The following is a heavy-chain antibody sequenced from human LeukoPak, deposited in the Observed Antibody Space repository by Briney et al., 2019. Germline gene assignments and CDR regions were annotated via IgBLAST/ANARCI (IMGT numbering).Heavy chain of an antibody. D-gene: IGHD6-13*01. CDR1: GFTFSNYA. J-gene: IGHJ3*02. CDR2: ITGGRST. V-gene: IGHV3-23*01. Sequence: GGSLRLSCAASGFTFSNYAMSWVRQAPGKGLEWISGITGGRSTYYADSVKGRFTISRDNSKNTLYLQMNSLRAEDTAVYYCAKDGGWQQLLPDAFDIWGQGTMVTVSS. CDR3: AKDGGWQQLLPDAFDI.